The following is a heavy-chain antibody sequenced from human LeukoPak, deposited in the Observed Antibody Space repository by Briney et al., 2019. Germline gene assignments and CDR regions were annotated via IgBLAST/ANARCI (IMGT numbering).Heavy chain of an antibody. CDR3: TRSAGGDYGDYPLDY. V-gene: IGHV1-69*06. D-gene: IGHD4-17*01. CDR2: IIPIFGTA. J-gene: IGHJ4*02. CDR1: GGTFSSYA. Sequence: SVKVSCKASGGTFSSYAISWVRQAPGQGLEWMGGIIPIFGTANYAQKSQGRVTITADKSTSTAYMELSSLRSEDTAVYYCTRSAGGDYGDYPLDYWGQGTLVTVSS.